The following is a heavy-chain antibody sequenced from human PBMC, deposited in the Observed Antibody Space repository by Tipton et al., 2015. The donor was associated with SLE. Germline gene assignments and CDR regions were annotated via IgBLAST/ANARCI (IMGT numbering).Heavy chain of an antibody. CDR2: ISAYNGNT. CDR1: GYTFTSYG. D-gene: IGHD2-15*01. CDR3: ASASYCSGGSCYPHYFDY. J-gene: IGHJ4*02. Sequence: QSGPEVKKPGASVKVSCKASGYTFTSYGISWVRQAPGQGLEWMGWISAYNGNTNYAQKLQGRVTMTTDTSTSTAYMERSSLRSDDTAVYYCASASYCSGGSCYPHYFDYWGQGTLVTVSS. V-gene: IGHV1-18*01.